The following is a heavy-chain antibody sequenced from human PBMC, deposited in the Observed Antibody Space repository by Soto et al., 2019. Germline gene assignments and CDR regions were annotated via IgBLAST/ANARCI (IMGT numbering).Heavy chain of an antibody. D-gene: IGHD2-2*01. Sequence: SVKVSCKASGGTFSSYAISWVRQAPGQGLEWMGGIIPIFGTANYAQKFQGRVTITADESTSTAYMELSSLRSEDTAVYYCARVPGYCSSTSCYLPRYYYYGMDVWGQGTTVTV. CDR1: GGTFSSYA. CDR2: IIPIFGTA. J-gene: IGHJ6*02. V-gene: IGHV1-69*13. CDR3: ARVPGYCSSTSCYLPRYYYYGMDV.